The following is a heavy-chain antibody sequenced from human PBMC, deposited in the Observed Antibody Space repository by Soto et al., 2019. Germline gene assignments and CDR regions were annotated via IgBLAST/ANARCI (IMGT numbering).Heavy chain of an antibody. CDR1: GFSLSTGGEG. V-gene: IGHV2-5*02. Sequence: SGPTLVNPTPTLKLTCIFSGFSLSTGGEGVGWTRQPPGKALEWLALIYWDGTKGYSPSLNSRLTITKDTAKNQVVLTITNMDPVDTATYYCAHRRDAYYYDSSGGQNWFDPWGQGILVTVSS. D-gene: IGHD3-22*01. CDR3: AHRRDAYYYDSSGGQNWFDP. J-gene: IGHJ5*02. CDR2: IYWDGTK.